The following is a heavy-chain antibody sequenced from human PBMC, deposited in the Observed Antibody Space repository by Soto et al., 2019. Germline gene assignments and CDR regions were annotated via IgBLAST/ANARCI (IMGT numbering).Heavy chain of an antibody. V-gene: IGHV1-69*08. J-gene: IGHJ4*02. D-gene: IGHD4-17*01. CDR1: GGTFSSHS. Sequence: QVQMVQSGAEVKKPGSSVKVSCKASGGTFSSHSISWVRQVPGQGLEWMGRIIPILGIANSAQRFQGRVAITADKSTSTAFMELSSLRSEGTAVYYCARDRGVTVTGPLDYWGQGILVTVSS. CDR3: ARDRGVTVTGPLDY. CDR2: IIPILGIA.